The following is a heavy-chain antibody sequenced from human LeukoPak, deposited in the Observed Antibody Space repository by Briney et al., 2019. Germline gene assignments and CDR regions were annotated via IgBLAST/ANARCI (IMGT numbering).Heavy chain of an antibody. Sequence: GGSLRLSCAASGFTFCSHSMNWVRQAPGKGLEWVSYISSSSSTIYCADSVKGRFTISRDDAKNSLYLQMNSLRAEDTAVYYCARGAYYYEDWGQGTLVTVSS. CDR1: GFTFCSHS. CDR3: ARGAYYYED. V-gene: IGHV3-48*01. D-gene: IGHD3-22*01. J-gene: IGHJ4*02. CDR2: ISSSSSTI.